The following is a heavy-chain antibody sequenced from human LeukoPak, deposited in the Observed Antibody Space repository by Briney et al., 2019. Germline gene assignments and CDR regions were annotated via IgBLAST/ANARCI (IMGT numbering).Heavy chain of an antibody. CDR1: GFTFDDYA. D-gene: IGHD3-10*01. V-gene: IGHV3-9*01. Sequence: GGSLRLSCAASGFTFDDYAMHWVRQAPGKGLERVSGISWNSGSIGYADSVKGRFTISRDNAKNSLYLQMNSLRAEDTALYYCAKDISPRTYYLGMYYFDYWGQGTLVTVSS. J-gene: IGHJ4*02. CDR2: ISWNSGSI. CDR3: AKDISPRTYYLGMYYFDY.